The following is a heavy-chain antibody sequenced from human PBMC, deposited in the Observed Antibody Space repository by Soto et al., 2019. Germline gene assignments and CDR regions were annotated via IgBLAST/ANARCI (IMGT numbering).Heavy chain of an antibody. V-gene: IGHV1-58*01. Sequence: SGKVSCKTSGVSFTNSAWELVRQARGQRLEWIGWIVVGSANTNYAQKFQERVTITRDMSTTTDYMELSSLRSEDTAVYYCAAGHYSSSWYHSDNWGRGTLVTVSS. D-gene: IGHD6-13*01. CDR1: GVSFTNSA. J-gene: IGHJ4*02. CDR3: AAGHYSSSWYHSDN. CDR2: IVVGSANT.